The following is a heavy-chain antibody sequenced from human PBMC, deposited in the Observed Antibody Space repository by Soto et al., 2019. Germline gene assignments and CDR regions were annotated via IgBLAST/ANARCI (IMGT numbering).Heavy chain of an antibody. J-gene: IGHJ4*02. CDR2: ISWNSGSI. Sequence: DVQLVESGGGLVQPGRSLRLSCAASGFTFDDYAMHWVRQAPGKGLEWVSGISWNSGSIGYADSVKGRFTISRDNAKXXXXXXXXXXXXXXXXXXXXXKEKPKRQDYDYIWGSYLDYWGQGTLVTVSS. CDR1: GFTFDDYA. CDR3: XKEKPKRQDYDYIWGSYLDY. D-gene: IGHD3-16*02. V-gene: IGHV3-9*01.